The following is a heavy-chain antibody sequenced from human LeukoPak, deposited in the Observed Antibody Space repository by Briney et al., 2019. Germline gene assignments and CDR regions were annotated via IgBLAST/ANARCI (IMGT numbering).Heavy chain of an antibody. V-gene: IGHV4-4*02. J-gene: IGHJ4*02. D-gene: IGHD6-6*01. Sequence: PSETLSLTCAVSGGSISSSNWWNWVRQPPGKGLEWIGEIYHSGSTNYNPSLKSRVTISVDKSKNQFSLKLSSVTAADTAVYYCARLYSSSSYFDYWGQGTLVTVSS. CDR3: ARLYSSSSYFDY. CDR1: GGSISSSNW. CDR2: IYHSGST.